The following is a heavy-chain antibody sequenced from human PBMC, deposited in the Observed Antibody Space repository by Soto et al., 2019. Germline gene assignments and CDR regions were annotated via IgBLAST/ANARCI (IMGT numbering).Heavy chain of an antibody. CDR2: IIPIFGTA. V-gene: IGHV1-69*13. J-gene: IGHJ4*02. CDR1: GGTFSSYA. D-gene: IGHD1-26*01. Sequence: ASVKVSCKASGGTFSSYAISWVRQAPGQGLEWMGGIIPIFGTANYAQKFQGRVTITADESTSTAYMELSSLRSEDTAVYYCARDLVTPGGSYYGPFAYCGQGTLVTGSS. CDR3: ARDLVTPGGSYYGPFAY.